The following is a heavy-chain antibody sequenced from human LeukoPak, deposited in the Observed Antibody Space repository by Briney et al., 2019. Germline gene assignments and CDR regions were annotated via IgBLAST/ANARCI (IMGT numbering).Heavy chain of an antibody. V-gene: IGHV3-7*03. J-gene: IGHJ4*02. Sequence: PGGSLRLSCAASGFTFSSCWMSWVRQAPGKGLEWVANIKQDGSEKYYVDSVKGRFTISRDNAKNSLYLQMNSLRAEDTAVYYCARDEEYSSRWPNCWGQGTLVTVSS. D-gene: IGHD6-13*01. CDR2: IKQDGSEK. CDR3: ARDEEYSSRWPNC. CDR1: GFTFSSCW.